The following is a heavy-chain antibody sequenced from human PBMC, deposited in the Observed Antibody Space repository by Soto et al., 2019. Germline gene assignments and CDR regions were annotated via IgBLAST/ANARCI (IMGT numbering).Heavy chain of an antibody. J-gene: IGHJ3*02. CDR3: ASVWGGAFDI. D-gene: IGHD3-16*01. Sequence: QVQLQESGPGLVKPSETLSLTCTVSGGSISSYYWSWIRQPPGKGLEWIVYIYYSGSTNYNPSLKSRVTISVDTSKNQFSLQLSSVTAADTAVYSCASVWGGAFDIWGQGTMVTVSS. CDR1: GGSISSYY. CDR2: IYYSGST. V-gene: IGHV4-59*01.